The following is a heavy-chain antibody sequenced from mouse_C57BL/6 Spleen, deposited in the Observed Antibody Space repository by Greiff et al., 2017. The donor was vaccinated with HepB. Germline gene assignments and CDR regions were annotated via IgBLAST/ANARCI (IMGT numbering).Heavy chain of an antibody. CDR2: IGPEDGET. J-gene: IGHJ1*03. CDR3: ARGGFGYWSFGV. CDR1: GFNIKDYY. V-gene: IGHV14-2*01. Sequence: VQLQQSGAELVKPGASVKLSCTASGFNIKDYYMYWVKQSTEQSLEWIGRIGPEDGETKYAPKFQGKATITGDTSSNTAYLQLSRLTSEDTAVYYCARGGFGYWSFGVWGTGPPVTVSS.